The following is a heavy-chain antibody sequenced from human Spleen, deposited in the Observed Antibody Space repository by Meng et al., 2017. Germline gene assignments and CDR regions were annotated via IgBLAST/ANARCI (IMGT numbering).Heavy chain of an antibody. CDR2: INHSGST. Sequence: SETLSLTCVVSGGSFSDYYWSWIRQPPGKGLEWIGEINHSGSTNYNTSLESRATISVDTSQNNLSLKLSSVTAADSAMYYCARDIQIAAAGTVKDAFDIWGQGTMVTVSS. J-gene: IGHJ3*02. D-gene: IGHD6-13*01. V-gene: IGHV4-34*01. CDR1: GGSFSDYY. CDR3: ARDIQIAAAGTVKDAFDI.